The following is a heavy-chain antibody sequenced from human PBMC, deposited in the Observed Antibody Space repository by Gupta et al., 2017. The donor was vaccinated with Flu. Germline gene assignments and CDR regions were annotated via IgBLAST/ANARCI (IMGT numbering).Heavy chain of an antibody. Sequence: EVQLLESGGGLVQPGGSLRLSCAASGSTFVNYAMTWVRQAPGMGLEWVSVIDRSAETTYYADSVKGRFTISRDNSRNTLYLQMNSLRVDDTAIYYCANVDDKSRLLEWLPGEDWGQGTLVTVSS. CDR3: ANVDDKSRLLEWLPGED. CDR1: GSTFVNYA. CDR2: IDRSAETT. D-gene: IGHD3-3*01. V-gene: IGHV3-23*01. J-gene: IGHJ4*02.